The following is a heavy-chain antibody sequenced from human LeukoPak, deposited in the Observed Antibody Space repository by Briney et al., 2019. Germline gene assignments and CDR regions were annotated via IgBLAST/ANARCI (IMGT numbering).Heavy chain of an antibody. D-gene: IGHD4-17*01. CDR1: GFTFNNYW. CDR2: ISWNSGSI. J-gene: IGHJ6*02. V-gene: IGHV3-9*01. Sequence: PGGSLRLSCAASGFTFNNYWMHWVRQAPGKGLEWVSGISWNSGSIGYADSVKGRFTISRDNAKNSLYLQMNSLRAEDTALYYCAKDKTYGDYYYYGMDVWGQGTTVTVSS. CDR3: AKDKTYGDYYYYGMDV.